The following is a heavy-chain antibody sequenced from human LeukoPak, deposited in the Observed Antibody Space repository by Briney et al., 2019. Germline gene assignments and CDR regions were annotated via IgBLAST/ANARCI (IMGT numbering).Heavy chain of an antibody. J-gene: IGHJ4*02. CDR1: GGSITSYY. CDR2: IYHSGST. D-gene: IGHD3-10*01. Sequence: PSETLSLTCTVSGGSITSYYWTWIRQPPGMGLEWIGYIYHSGSTKYNPSLQSRVTISVDTSKNQFSLNLRSVTAADTAVYYCARWYYYGSGSYAPFDFWGQGTLVTVSS. CDR3: ARWYYYGSGSYAPFDF. V-gene: IGHV4-59*01.